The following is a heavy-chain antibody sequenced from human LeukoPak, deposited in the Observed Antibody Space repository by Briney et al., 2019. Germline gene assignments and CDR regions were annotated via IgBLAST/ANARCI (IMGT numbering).Heavy chain of an antibody. CDR3: AKEGLYTTDWYGNWFDS. V-gene: IGHV3-30*09. CDR2: VSSDGDKK. J-gene: IGHJ5*01. CDR1: GFTFSYFS. Sequence: GGSLRLSCEASGFTFSYFSMPWVRQAPGKGLEWVAVVSSDGDKKNYADSVKGRFDISRDNSKNTLSLQMNNVRPEDTALYYCAKEGLYTTDWYGNWFDSWGQGTLVTVSS. D-gene: IGHD2-2*02.